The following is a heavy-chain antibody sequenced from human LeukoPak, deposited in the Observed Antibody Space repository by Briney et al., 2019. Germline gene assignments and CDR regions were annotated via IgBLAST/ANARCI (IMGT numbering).Heavy chain of an antibody. J-gene: IGHJ4*02. CDR2: INPNSGGT. D-gene: IGHD4-11*01. CDR3: ARDGVTSSSPFDY. Sequence: ASVKVSCKASGYTFTGYYMHWVRQAPGQGLEWMGWINPNSGGTNYAQKFQGRVTMTRDTSISTAYMELSRLRSDDTAVYYCARDGVTSSSPFDYWGQGTLVTVSS. CDR1: GYTFTGYY. V-gene: IGHV1-2*02.